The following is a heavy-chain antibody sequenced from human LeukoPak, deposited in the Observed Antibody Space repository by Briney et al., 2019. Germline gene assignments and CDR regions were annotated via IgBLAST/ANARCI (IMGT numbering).Heavy chain of an antibody. D-gene: IGHD6-19*01. J-gene: IGHJ6*02. CDR3: ARVLKRGPVADYGMDV. CDR2: INHSGST. V-gene: IGHV4-34*01. Sequence: SETLSLTCAVYGGSFSGYYWSWIRQPPGKGLEWIGEINHSGSTNYNPSLKSRVTISVDTSKNQFSLELSSVTAADTAVYYCARVLKRGPVADYGMDVWGQGTTVTVSS. CDR1: GGSFSGYY.